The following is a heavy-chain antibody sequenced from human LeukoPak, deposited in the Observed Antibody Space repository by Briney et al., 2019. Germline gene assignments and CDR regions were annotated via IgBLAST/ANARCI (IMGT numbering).Heavy chain of an antibody. CDR1: GDSISYYY. D-gene: IGHD4-23*01. J-gene: IGHJ3*02. Sequence: SETLSLTCTVSGDSISYYYWTWIRQTPGKGLEWLGYIYASGSTNYNPSLKTRVTISVVTSKNQFSLKLSSVTAADTAVYYCARVLGGNSNAFDIWGQGTMVTVSS. CDR3: ARVLGGNSNAFDI. CDR2: IYASGST. V-gene: IGHV4-4*09.